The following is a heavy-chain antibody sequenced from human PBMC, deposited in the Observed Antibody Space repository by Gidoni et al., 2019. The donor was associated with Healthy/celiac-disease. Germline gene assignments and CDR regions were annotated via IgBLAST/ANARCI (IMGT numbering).Heavy chain of an antibody. D-gene: IGHD6-19*01. CDR3: AKSEAVAGWGAFDI. CDR1: GFTFDDYA. Sequence: EVQLVESGGGLVQPGRSLSLSCAASGFTFDDYAMHWVRQAPGKGLEWVSGISWNSGSIGYADSVKGRFTISRDNAKNSLYLQMNSLRAEDTALYYCAKSEAVAGWGAFDIWGQGTMVTVSS. V-gene: IGHV3-9*01. CDR2: ISWNSGSI. J-gene: IGHJ3*02.